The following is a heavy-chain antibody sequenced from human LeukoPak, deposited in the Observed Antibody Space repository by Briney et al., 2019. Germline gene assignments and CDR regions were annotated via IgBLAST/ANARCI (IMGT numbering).Heavy chain of an antibody. CDR2: IKQDGTEK. CDR1: GLTFSSYW. J-gene: IGHJ6*02. CDR3: ARESLVSGTTRGNYYYYGMDV. D-gene: IGHD1-7*01. V-gene: IGHV3-7*01. Sequence: PGGSLRLSCAASGLTFSSYWMSWVRQAPGRGLEWVANIKQDGTEKYYVDSVKGRFTISRNNAKNSLYLQMNSLRAEDTAVYFCARESLVSGTTRGNYYYYGMDVWGQGSTVTVSS.